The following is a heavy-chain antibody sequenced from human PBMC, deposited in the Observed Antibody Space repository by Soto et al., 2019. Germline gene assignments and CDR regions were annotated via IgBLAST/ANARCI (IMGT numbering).Heavy chain of an antibody. CDR1: GFTFSDYD. CDR3: ARRHKYYYTMDV. Sequence: PGGSLRFSCAASGFTFSDYDMSWIRQAPGKGLEWVSYIRSSGSTIYYADPVKGRFTISRDNAKNSLYLQMNSLRAEGTAVYYCARRHKYYYTMDVWGQGTTVTVSS. V-gene: IGHV3-11*01. J-gene: IGHJ6*02. CDR2: IRSSGSTI.